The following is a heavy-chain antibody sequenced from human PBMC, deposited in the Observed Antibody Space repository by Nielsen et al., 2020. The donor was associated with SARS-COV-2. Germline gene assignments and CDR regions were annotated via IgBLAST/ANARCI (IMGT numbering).Heavy chain of an antibody. Sequence: VRQMPGKGLEWVAVISYDGSNKYYADSVKGRFTISRDNSKNTLYLQMNSLRAEDTAVYYCAKRGYYYGSGVDYWGQGTLVTVSS. CDR3: AKRGYYYGSGVDY. J-gene: IGHJ4*02. V-gene: IGHV3-30*18. D-gene: IGHD3-10*01. CDR2: ISYDGSNK.